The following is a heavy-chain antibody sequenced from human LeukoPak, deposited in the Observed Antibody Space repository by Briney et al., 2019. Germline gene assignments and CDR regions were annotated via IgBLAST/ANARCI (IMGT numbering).Heavy chain of an antibody. CDR3: ARGADSNGYTVLDY. J-gene: IGHJ4*02. D-gene: IGHD3-22*01. V-gene: IGHV3-74*01. Sequence: PGGSLRLSCAASGFTFSSYWMRWVRHAPGKGLVWVSDINSDGTSTNYADSVKGRFTISRDNAKNTLYLQMNSLRAEDTAVYYCARGADSNGYTVLDYWGQGTLVTVSS. CDR1: GFTFSSYW. CDR2: INSDGTST.